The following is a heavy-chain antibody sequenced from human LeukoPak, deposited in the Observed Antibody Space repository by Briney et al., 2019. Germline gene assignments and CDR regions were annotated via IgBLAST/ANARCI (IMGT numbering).Heavy chain of an antibody. CDR1: GYTFTDYY. CDR3: ASPHSSTSNYYYYGMDV. Sequence: ASVKVSCKASGYTFTDYYLHWVRQAPGQGLEWMGWINPNSGGTNYAQKFQGRVTMTRDTSINTAYVELSRLRSDDTAVYYCASPHSSTSNYYYYGMDVWGQGTTVTVSS. D-gene: IGHD6-13*01. J-gene: IGHJ6*02. CDR2: INPNSGGT. V-gene: IGHV1-2*02.